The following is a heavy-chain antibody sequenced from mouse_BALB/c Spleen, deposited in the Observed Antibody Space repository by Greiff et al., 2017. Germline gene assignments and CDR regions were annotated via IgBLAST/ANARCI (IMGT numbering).Heavy chain of an antibody. D-gene: IGHD2-1*01. Sequence: QVLLKESGAELARPGASVKMSCKASGYTFTSYTMHWVKQRPGQGLEWIGYINPSSGYTNYNQKFKDKATLTADKSSSTAYMQLSSLTSEDSAVYYCARGGNWFAYWGQGTLVTVSA. CDR3: ARGGNWFAY. CDR1: GYTFTSYT. V-gene: IGHV1-4*01. J-gene: IGHJ3*01. CDR2: INPSSGYT.